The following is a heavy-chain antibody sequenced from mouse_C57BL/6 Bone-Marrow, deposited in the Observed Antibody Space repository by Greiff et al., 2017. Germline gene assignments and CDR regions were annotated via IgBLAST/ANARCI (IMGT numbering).Heavy chain of an antibody. Sequence: EVKLMESGGDLVKPGGSLKLSCAASGFTFSSYGMSWVRQTPDTRLEWVATISSGGSYTYYPDSVKGRFTISRDNAKNTLYLQMSSLKSEDTAMYYCARQGILRYYYAMDYWGQGTSVTVSS. CDR2: ISSGGSYT. J-gene: IGHJ4*01. CDR3: ARQGILRYYYAMDY. CDR1: GFTFSSYG. V-gene: IGHV5-6*01. D-gene: IGHD1-1*01.